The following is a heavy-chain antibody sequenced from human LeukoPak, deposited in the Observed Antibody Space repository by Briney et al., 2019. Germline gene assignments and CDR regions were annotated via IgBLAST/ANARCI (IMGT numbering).Heavy chain of an antibody. J-gene: IGHJ4*02. CDR1: GGSIS. D-gene: IGHD2-15*01. CDR2: IYYSGST. V-gene: IGHV4-59*01. CDR3: ARYCSGVSCYSRALDY. Sequence: SDTLSLTCTVSGGSISRIRQPPGKGLEWIGYIYYSGSTMYNPSLKSRVTISVDTSKNQFSLRLSSVTAADTVVYFCARYCSGVSCYSRALDYWGQGTLVTVSS.